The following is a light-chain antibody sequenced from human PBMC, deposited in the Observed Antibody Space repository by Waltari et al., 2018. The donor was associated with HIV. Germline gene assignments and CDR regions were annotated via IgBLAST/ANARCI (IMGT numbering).Light chain of an antibody. Sequence: SYVLTQPPSVSVAPGQTARIPCGGDTIGTKSVHWYQQKPGQAPVLVVYDDSVRPSGIPERISGSNSGNTATLTISRVEPGDEADYYCQVWLSFLDHPGVFGGWTKLTVL. CDR2: DDS. J-gene: IGLJ3*02. CDR3: QVWLSFLDHPGV. V-gene: IGLV3-21*02. CDR1: TIGTKS.